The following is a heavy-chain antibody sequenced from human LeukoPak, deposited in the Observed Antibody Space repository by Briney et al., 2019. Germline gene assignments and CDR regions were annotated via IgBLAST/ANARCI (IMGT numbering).Heavy chain of an antibody. V-gene: IGHV3-30-3*01. CDR3: ARDLEGQLVLGLDY. D-gene: IGHD6-6*01. J-gene: IGHJ4*02. CDR1: GFTFSSYA. CDR2: ISYDGSNK. Sequence: GGSLRLYCAASGFTFSSYAMHWVRQAPGKGLEWVAVISYDGSNKYYADSVKGRFTISRGNSKNTLYLQMNSLRAEDTAVYYCARDLEGQLVLGLDYWGQGTLVTVSS.